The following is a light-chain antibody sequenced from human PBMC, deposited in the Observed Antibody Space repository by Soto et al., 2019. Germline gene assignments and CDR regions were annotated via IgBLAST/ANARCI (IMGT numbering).Light chain of an antibody. CDR2: AAS. CDR3: QQLNIDSYPIT. J-gene: IGKJ5*01. CDR1: PCISSF. Sequence: IQLTPSPTSLSAYIRYKVTNTCRASPCISSFLAWYQQKPGKAPKLLIYAASTLQSGIPSRFSGSGSGTDFTLTISSLQPEDFATYYCQQLNIDSYPITFGQGTRLEIK. V-gene: IGKV1-9*01.